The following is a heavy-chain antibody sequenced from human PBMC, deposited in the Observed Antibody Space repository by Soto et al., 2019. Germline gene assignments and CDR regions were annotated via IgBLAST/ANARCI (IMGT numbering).Heavy chain of an antibody. CDR3: AHRRPWSSNWNSGWLDP. CDR2: IYWDDDK. J-gene: IGHJ5*02. CDR1: GFSLTTSGVG. D-gene: IGHD1-1*01. Sequence: QITLKESGPTLLLPAQTLTLTCTFSGFSLTTSGVGVGWIRQPPGKALEWLAFIYWDDDKRYSPSLNSRLTITKDTSKNQLVLTMTNMDPVDTATYFCAHRRPWSSNWNSGWLDPWGQGTLVTVSS. V-gene: IGHV2-5*02.